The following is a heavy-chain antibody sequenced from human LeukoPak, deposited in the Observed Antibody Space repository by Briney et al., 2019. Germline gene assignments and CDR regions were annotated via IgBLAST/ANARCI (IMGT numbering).Heavy chain of an antibody. CDR1: GFTFSSYA. Sequence: GASLRLSCVASGFTFSSYAMTWVRQIAGGGLEWVSAISGSGGNTYCADSVKGRFTISRDNSKNTLYLQMNSLKAEDTAVYYCAKGQQQLATYHYYYAMDVWGQGTTVTVSS. J-gene: IGHJ6*02. CDR3: AKGQQQLATYHYYYAMDV. V-gene: IGHV3-23*01. CDR2: ISGSGGNT. D-gene: IGHD6-13*01.